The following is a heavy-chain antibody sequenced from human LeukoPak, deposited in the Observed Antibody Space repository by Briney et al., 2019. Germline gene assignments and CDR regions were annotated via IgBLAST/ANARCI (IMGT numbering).Heavy chain of an antibody. CDR1: GFTFSSYD. CDR2: IGTAGDT. Sequence: PGGSLRLSCAASGFTFSSYDMHWVRQATGKGLEWVSAIGTAGDTYYPGSVKGRFTISRENAKNSLYLQMNSLRAGDTAVYYCARVSYGSDAFDIWGQGAMVTVSS. V-gene: IGHV3-13*01. D-gene: IGHD5-18*01. J-gene: IGHJ3*02. CDR3: ARVSYGSDAFDI.